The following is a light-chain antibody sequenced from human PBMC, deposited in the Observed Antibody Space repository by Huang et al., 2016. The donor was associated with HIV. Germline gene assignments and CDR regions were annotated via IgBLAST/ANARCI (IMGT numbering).Light chain of an antibody. Sequence: DIQMTQSPSILSASVGDRVTITCRASQSIKTWLAWYQQKPVRAPKLLISKAFTLQHWVPPRFSGSGSGTEFTLTISGLQPDDFATYYCQQYDSFSPLSFGGGTKVDIK. CDR1: QSIKTW. V-gene: IGKV1-5*03. CDR2: KAF. J-gene: IGKJ4*01. CDR3: QQYDSFSPLS.